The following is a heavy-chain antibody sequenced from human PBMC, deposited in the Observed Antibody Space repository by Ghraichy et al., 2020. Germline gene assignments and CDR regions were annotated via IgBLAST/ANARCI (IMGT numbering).Heavy chain of an antibody. Sequence: GSLRLSCAASGFTFSNEWMAWVRQAPGKGLEWVAKIRYDGSDRYYIDSVKGRFTVSRDNAENSLYLQMNSLRAEDTAMYYCAKDYMWSFDHWGQGALVIVSS. V-gene: IGHV3-7*03. CDR2: IRYDGSDR. CDR1: GFTFSNEW. D-gene: IGHD2-21*01. J-gene: IGHJ4*02. CDR3: AKDYMWSFDH.